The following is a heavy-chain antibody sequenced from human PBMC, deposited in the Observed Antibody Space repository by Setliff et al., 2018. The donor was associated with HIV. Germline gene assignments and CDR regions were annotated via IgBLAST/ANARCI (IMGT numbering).Heavy chain of an antibody. D-gene: IGHD3-3*01. V-gene: IGHV1-2*02. CDR1: GYTFSGYY. CDR2: INPKNGAT. CDR3: ARGAGNPHWYYDTWSGPSSGFFQH. Sequence: ASVKVSCKASGYTFSGYYLHWVRQAPGQGPEWMAWINPKNGATTYAQVRDRVTMTRDTSISTAYLDLSRLRSDDTAVYYCARGAGNPHWYYDTWSGPSSGFFQHWGQGTLVTVSS. J-gene: IGHJ1*01.